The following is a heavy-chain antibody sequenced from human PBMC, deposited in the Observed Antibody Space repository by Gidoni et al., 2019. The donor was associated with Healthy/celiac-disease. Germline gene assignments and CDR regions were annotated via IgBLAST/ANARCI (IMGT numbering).Heavy chain of an antibody. D-gene: IGHD3-9*01. CDR3: AKSHSPFEYHPTHRPFDY. CDR1: GFTCSSYA. V-gene: IGHV3-23*01. J-gene: IGHJ4*02. CDR2: ISGSGGST. Sequence: EVQRWESGGGLVQPGGSLRLSGEALGFTCSSYAMSWVRQAPGKGREWVSAISGSGGSTYSADSVKGRFTISRDNSKNTLYLQMNSLRAEDTAVYYCAKSHSPFEYHPTHRPFDYWGQGTLVTVSS.